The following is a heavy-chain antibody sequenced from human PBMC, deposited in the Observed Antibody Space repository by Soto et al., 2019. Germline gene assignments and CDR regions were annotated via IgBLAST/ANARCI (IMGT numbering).Heavy chain of an antibody. J-gene: IGHJ6*02. D-gene: IGHD3-3*01. Sequence: ASVKVSCKASGYTFTSYDINWVRQATGQGLEWMGWMNPNSGNTGYAQKFQGRGTMTRNTSISTAYRELSSLRSEDTAVYYCARGLNWYYDFWSGYYSPYYYYGMDVWGQGTTVTV. CDR3: ARGLNWYYDFWSGYYSPYYYYGMDV. CDR1: GYTFTSYD. CDR2: MNPNSGNT. V-gene: IGHV1-8*01.